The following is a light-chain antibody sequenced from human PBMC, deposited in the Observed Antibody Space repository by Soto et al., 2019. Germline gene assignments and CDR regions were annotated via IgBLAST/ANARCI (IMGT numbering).Light chain of an antibody. CDR2: GAS. CDR1: QSVSSSY. Sequence: EIVLTQSPGTLSLSPGERATLSCRASQSVSSSYLDWYQQKPGQAPRLLIYGASSRATGIPDRFSGSGSGTDFTLTISRLEPEDFAVYYCQQYGSSPGTFGPGTKVEIK. CDR3: QQYGSSPGT. J-gene: IGKJ1*01. V-gene: IGKV3-20*01.